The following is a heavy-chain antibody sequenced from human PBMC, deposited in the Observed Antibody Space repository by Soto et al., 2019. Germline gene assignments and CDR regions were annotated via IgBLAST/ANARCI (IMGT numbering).Heavy chain of an antibody. CDR2: IHYSGDT. D-gene: IGHD1-26*01. V-gene: IGHV4-61*03. Sequence: SETLSLTCTVSGGSVSSGIYYWSWIRQPPGKGLEWIGYIHYSGDTNYNPSLKSRVIMSVDTSKNHFSLELSSVTAADTAVYYCARRGIYSGNFATFDYWGQGTLVPVSS. CDR3: ARRGIYSGNFATFDY. J-gene: IGHJ4*02. CDR1: GGSVSSGIYY.